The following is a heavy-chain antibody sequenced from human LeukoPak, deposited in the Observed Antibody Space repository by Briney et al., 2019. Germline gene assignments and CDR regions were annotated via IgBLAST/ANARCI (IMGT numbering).Heavy chain of an antibody. CDR3: ARLSSVYSYSHRPFDY. J-gene: IGHJ4*02. Sequence: SETLSLTCTVSGDSISSSSYYWGWIRQPPGKGLEWIGSIYFSGTSYYNPSLKSRVTMSADTSKSQFSLKLSSVTAADTAVLYCARLSSVYSYSHRPFDYWGQGTLVTVSS. D-gene: IGHD5-18*01. CDR2: IYFSGTS. V-gene: IGHV4-39*01. CDR1: GDSISSSSYY.